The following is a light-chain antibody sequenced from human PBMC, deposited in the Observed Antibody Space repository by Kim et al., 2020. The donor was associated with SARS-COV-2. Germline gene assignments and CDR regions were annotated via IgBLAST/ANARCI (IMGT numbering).Light chain of an antibody. CDR1: QDTSNY. J-gene: IGKJ2*01. Sequence: DIQMTQSPSSLSASVGDRVTITCQASQDTSNYLNWYQQKPGKAPKLLIYDASNLGTGVPSRFSGSGSGTDFTFTISSLQPEDIATYYCQQYDNLPYTFGQRTKLEI. V-gene: IGKV1-33*01. CDR3: QQYDNLPYT. CDR2: DAS.